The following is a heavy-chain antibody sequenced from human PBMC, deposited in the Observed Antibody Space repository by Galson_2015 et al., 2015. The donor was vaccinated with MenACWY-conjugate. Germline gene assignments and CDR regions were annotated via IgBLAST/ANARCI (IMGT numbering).Heavy chain of an antibody. V-gene: IGHV3-23*01. CDR1: GFTSSSYA. CDR2: ISDSGRFT. CDR3: ARDLVKNYEMLTGYYSD. D-gene: IGHD3-9*01. J-gene: IGHJ4*02. Sequence: SLRLSCAASGFTSSSYAMTWVRQAPGKGLEWVSTISDSGRFTYYGDSVKGRFTISRDNSNNAVFLQMNNVRADDTASYYCARDLVKNYEMLTGYYSDWGQGTLVTVSS.